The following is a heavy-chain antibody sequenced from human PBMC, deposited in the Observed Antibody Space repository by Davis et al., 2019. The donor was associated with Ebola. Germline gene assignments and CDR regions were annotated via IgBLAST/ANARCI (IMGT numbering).Heavy chain of an antibody. CDR3: ARDYWGGDPKPLDY. D-gene: IGHD2-21*02. CDR1: GYTFTSYF. J-gene: IGHJ4*02. V-gene: IGHV1-46*01. Sequence: ASVKVSCKPSGYTFTSYFLHWVRQAPGQGPEWMGIIDPSGGYTTYAEKFQGRFTMTRDTSTRTVYMELSSLTSEDTAVYYCARDYWGGDPKPLDYWGQGALVTVSS. CDR2: IDPSGGYT.